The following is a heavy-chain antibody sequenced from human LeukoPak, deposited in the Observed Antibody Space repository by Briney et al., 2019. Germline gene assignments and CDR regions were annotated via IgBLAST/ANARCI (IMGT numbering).Heavy chain of an antibody. CDR3: TRDSRADRRYFDL. CDR1: GFTLNSYL. CDR2: IDGDGATT. V-gene: IGHV3-74*01. Sequence: GGSLRLSCAASGFTLNSYLMSWVRQAPGKGLVWVSRIDGDGATTSYEDSVKGRFTISRDNANNMVYLEMNSLGVEDTAVYYCTRDSRADRRYFDLWGRGTLVTVSS. D-gene: IGHD2/OR15-2a*01. J-gene: IGHJ2*01.